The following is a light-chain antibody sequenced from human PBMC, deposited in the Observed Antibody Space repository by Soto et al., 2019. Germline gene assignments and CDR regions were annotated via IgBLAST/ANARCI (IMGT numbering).Light chain of an antibody. V-gene: IGKV1-5*01. CDR2: DAS. J-gene: IGKJ1*01. CDR3: QQYNSYST. CDR1: QTISNW. Sequence: DIPMTQSPSTLSASVGDRVTITCRASQTISNWLAWYQQKPGKAPKLLIYDASTLESGVPSRFSGGGFGTEFTLTISSLQPDDFATYYCQQYNSYSTFGQGTNVEIK.